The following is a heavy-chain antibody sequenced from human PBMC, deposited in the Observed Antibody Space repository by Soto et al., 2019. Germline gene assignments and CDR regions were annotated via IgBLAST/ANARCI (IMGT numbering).Heavy chain of an antibody. D-gene: IGHD4-17*01. J-gene: IGHJ4*02. CDR1: DGSISSGGYY. CDR2: IYYSGYT. V-gene: IGHV4-31*03. CDR3: ARGGDYEGFDY. Sequence: QVQLQESGPGLVKPSQTLSLTCTVSDGSISSGGYYWSWIRQHPGKGLEWIGNIYYSGYTYYNPSLKSRVPISVDTSKNQFSLKLSSVTAADTAVYYCARGGDYEGFDYWGQGTLVTVSS.